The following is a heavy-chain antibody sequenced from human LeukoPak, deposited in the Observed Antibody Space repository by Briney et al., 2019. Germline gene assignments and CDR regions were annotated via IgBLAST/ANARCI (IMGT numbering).Heavy chain of an antibody. CDR2: INHSGST. J-gene: IGHJ5*02. Sequence: SETLSLTCAVYGGSFSGYYWSWIRQPPGKGLEWIGEINHSGSTNYNPSLKSRVTISVDTSMNQFSLKLSSVTAADTAVYYCARVKKSPLWPSYLYNWFDPWGQGTLVTVSS. CDR3: ARVKKSPLWPSYLYNWFDP. D-gene: IGHD3-10*01. CDR1: GGSFSGYY. V-gene: IGHV4-34*01.